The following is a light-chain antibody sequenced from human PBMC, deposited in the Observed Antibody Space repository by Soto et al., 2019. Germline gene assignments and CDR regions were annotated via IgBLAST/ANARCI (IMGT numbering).Light chain of an antibody. Sequence: DIQLTQSPSFLSASVGDRVTITCRASQGISSYLAWYQQKPGKAPKLLINGASTLQSGVPSRFSGSGSGTEFTLTINSLQPEDIGTYYCQQLNSYWYTFGQRTKLEI. CDR2: GAS. CDR1: QGISSY. J-gene: IGKJ2*01. V-gene: IGKV1-9*01. CDR3: QQLNSYWYT.